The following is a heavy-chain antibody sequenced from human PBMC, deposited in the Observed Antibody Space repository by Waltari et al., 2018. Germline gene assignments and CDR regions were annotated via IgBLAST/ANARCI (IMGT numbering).Heavy chain of an antibody. J-gene: IGHJ4*02. CDR1: VFSFMGDA. V-gene: IGHV3-23*01. D-gene: IGHD3-16*02. CDR2: ISGSGATP. Sequence: EVQLLESAGGLVQPGGAMGLSCAAYVFSFMGDAMSWVRQAPGEGLEWVASISGSGATPFYADSVKGRFTIVRDNSKDTVYLQMNSLRVDDSAVYYCAKGSRGYTNYFFDYWGQGALVTVSS. CDR3: AKGSRGYTNYFFDY.